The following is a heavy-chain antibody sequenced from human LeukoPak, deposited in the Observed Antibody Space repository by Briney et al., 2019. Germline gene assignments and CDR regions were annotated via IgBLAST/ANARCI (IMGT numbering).Heavy chain of an antibody. J-gene: IGHJ4*02. CDR2: ISWDGDST. CDR1: GFTFSTYS. V-gene: IGHV3-43D*03. CDR3: AKDIGLLDSSGYFDY. Sequence: PGGSLRLSCAASGFTFSTYSMNWVRQAPGKGLEWVSLISWDGDSTYYADSVKGRFTISRDNSKNSLYLQMNSLRAEDTALYYCAKDIGLLDSSGYFDYWGQGTLVTVSS. D-gene: IGHD3-22*01.